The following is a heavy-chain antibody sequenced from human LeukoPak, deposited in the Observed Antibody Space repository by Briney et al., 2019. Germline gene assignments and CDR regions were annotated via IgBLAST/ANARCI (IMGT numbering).Heavy chain of an antibody. J-gene: IGHJ4*02. CDR2: ISYDGSNK. V-gene: IGHV3-30*03. Sequence: GGSLRLSCAASGFTFSSYWMSRVRQAPGKGLEWVAVISYDGSNKYYADSVKGRFTISRDNSKNTLYLQMNSLRAEDTAVYYCARVGDILTGYYPPDYWGQGTLVTVSS. CDR3: ARVGDILTGYYPPDY. D-gene: IGHD3-9*01. CDR1: GFTFSSYW.